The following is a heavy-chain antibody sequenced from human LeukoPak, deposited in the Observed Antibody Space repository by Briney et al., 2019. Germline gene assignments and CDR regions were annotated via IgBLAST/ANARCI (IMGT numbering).Heavy chain of an antibody. CDR1: GYSISSGYY. Sequence: PSETLSLTCTVSGYSISSGYYWGWIRQPPGKGLEWIGYIYYSGSTNYNPSLKSRVTISVDTSKNQFSLKLSSVTAADTAVYYCARGSEGYPEHNWFDPWGQGTLVTVSS. V-gene: IGHV4-61*01. CDR3: ARGSEGYPEHNWFDP. J-gene: IGHJ5*02. D-gene: IGHD3-3*01. CDR2: IYYSGST.